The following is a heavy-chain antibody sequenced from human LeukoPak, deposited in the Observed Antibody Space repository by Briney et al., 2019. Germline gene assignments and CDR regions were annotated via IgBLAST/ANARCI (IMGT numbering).Heavy chain of an antibody. CDR3: ATTKQARRYFDY. CDR1: GFTFGCNP. V-gene: IGHV3-23*01. J-gene: IGHJ4*02. CDR2: INPSGGNT. D-gene: IGHD1-1*01. Sequence: GGSLRLSCAGSGFTFGCNPLSWVRQAPGKGLEWVSAINPSGGNTYYADSVRGRFTISRDNSKNTLYLQMNTLRAEDTAVYYCATTKQARRYFDYWGQGTLVTVSS.